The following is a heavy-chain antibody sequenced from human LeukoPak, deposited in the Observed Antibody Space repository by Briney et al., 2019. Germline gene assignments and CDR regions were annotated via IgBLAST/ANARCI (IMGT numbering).Heavy chain of an antibody. V-gene: IGHV3-30*18. CDR1: GFTFSSYG. D-gene: IGHD6-19*01. CDR3: AKLSSGWQIDY. CDR2: ISYDGSNK. J-gene: IGHJ4*02. Sequence: PGGSLRLSCAASGFTFSSYGMHWVRQAPGKGLEWAAVISYDGSNKYYADSVKGRFTISRDNSKNTLYLQMNSLRAEDTAVYYCAKLSSGWQIDYWGQGTLVTVSS.